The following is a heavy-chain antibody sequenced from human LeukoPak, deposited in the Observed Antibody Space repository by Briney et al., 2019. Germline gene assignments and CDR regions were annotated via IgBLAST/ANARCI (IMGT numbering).Heavy chain of an antibody. CDR1: GFTFSSYG. D-gene: IGHD4-17*01. J-gene: IGHJ4*02. V-gene: IGHV3-33*01. Sequence: GRSLRLSCAASGFTFSSYGMHWVRQAPGKGLEWVAVIWYDGSNKYYADSVKGRFTISRDNSKNTLYLQMNSLRAEDTAVYYCARDHRTTVTVYYFDYWGQGTLVTVSS. CDR3: ARDHRTTVTVYYFDY. CDR2: IWYDGSNK.